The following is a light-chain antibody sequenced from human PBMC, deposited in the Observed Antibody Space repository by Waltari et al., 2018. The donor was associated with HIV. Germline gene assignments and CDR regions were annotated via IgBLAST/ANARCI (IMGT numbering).Light chain of an antibody. CDR2: GSS. CDR1: SGNY. V-gene: IGKV3-20*01. CDR3: QQYVDSRT. J-gene: IGKJ1*01. Sequence: SGNYLAWYQQKPGQAPRLLMYGSSSRATGIPDRFTGSGSGTDFTLTISRLEPEDFAVYYCQQYVDSRTFGQGTTVEI.